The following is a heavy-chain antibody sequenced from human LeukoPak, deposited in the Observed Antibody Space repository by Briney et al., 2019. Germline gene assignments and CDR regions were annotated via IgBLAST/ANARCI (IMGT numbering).Heavy chain of an antibody. CDR1: GFTVSSNY. Sequence: GGSLRLSCAASGFTVSSNYMSWVRQAPGKGLEWVSVIYSGGSTYYADSVKGRFTISRDNSKNTLYLQMNSLRAEDTAVYCCASQYGSGSYFHPNWFDPWGQGTLVTVSS. J-gene: IGHJ5*02. CDR3: ASQYGSGSYFHPNWFDP. V-gene: IGHV3-66*04. CDR2: IYSGGST. D-gene: IGHD3-10*01.